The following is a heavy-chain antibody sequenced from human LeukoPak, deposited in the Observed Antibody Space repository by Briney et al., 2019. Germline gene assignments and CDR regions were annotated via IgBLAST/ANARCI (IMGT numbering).Heavy chain of an antibody. Sequence: ASVKVSCKASGYTFTGYYMHWVRQAPGQGLEWMGWINPNSGGTNYAQKFQGRVTMTRDTSISTAYMELSRLRSDDTAVYYCARDHGGATSAFDIWGQGTMVTVSS. CDR1: GYTFTGYY. V-gene: IGHV1-2*02. CDR3: ARDHGGATSAFDI. J-gene: IGHJ3*02. D-gene: IGHD1-26*01. CDR2: INPNSGGT.